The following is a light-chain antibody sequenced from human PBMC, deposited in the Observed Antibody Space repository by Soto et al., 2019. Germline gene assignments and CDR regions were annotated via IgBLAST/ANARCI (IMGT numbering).Light chain of an antibody. Sequence: DLQMTQSPSTLSASVGDRVTITCRASQSISSWLAWYQQKPGKAPKLLIYKASTLKSGVPSRFSGSGSGTEFTLTISSLQPDDFATYYRQHYNSYSEAFGQGTKVDI. J-gene: IGKJ1*01. CDR1: QSISSW. CDR3: QHYNSYSEA. V-gene: IGKV1-5*03. CDR2: KAS.